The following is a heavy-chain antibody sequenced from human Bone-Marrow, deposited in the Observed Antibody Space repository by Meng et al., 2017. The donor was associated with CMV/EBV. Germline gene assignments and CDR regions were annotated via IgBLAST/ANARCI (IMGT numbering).Heavy chain of an antibody. Sequence: GESLKISCAASGFTFSSYWMHWVRQAPGKGLVWVSRINSDGSSTSYADSVKGRFTISRDNAKNSLYLQMNSLRAEDTALYYCAKEFRVGATVGLDYYYGMDVWGQGTTVTVSS. V-gene: IGHV3-74*01. CDR1: GFTFSSYW. D-gene: IGHD1-26*01. CDR2: INSDGSST. CDR3: AKEFRVGATVGLDYYYGMDV. J-gene: IGHJ6*02.